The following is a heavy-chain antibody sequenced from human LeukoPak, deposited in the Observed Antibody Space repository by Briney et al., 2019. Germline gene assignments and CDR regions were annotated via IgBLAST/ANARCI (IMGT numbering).Heavy chain of an antibody. V-gene: IGHV3-23*01. D-gene: IGHD5-18*01. J-gene: IGHJ4*02. CDR1: GFTISSYA. Sequence: GGSLRLSCAVSGFTISSYAMSWVRQAPGKGLEWVSAMSGSAGNTYYADSVKGRITILRDNSKNMLYLEMNSLRAEDTAVYYCARADVDTAMVTYFDYWGQGTLVTVSS. CDR2: MSGSAGNT. CDR3: ARADVDTAMVTYFDY.